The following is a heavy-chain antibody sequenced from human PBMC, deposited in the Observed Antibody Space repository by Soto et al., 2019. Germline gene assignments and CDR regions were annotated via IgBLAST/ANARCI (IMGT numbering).Heavy chain of an antibody. D-gene: IGHD3-10*01. CDR2: IYWDDDK. CDR3: AHQTYYYGSGTIDV. J-gene: IGHJ6*02. V-gene: IGHV2-5*02. CDR1: GFSLSTSGVG. Sequence: QITLKESGPTLLKPTQTLTLTCTFSGFSLSTSGVGVGWIRQPPGKALQWLALIYWDDDKRYSPSLRNRLTIPKDTSKNQVVLTMTNMDPVDTATYYCAHQTYYYGSGTIDVWGQGTTVTVSS.